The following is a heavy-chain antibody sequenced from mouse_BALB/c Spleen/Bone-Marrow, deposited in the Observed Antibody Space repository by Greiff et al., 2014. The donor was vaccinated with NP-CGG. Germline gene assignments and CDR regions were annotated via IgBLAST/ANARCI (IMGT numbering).Heavy chain of an antibody. Sequence: IGEMLPGSGSTHYIEKFKGKATFTADTSSNTAYMQLXSLTSEDSAVYYCARGYDYASFAYWGQGTLVTVSA. J-gene: IGHJ3*01. CDR2: MLPGSGST. D-gene: IGHD2-4*01. V-gene: IGHV1-9*01. CDR3: ARGYDYASFAY.